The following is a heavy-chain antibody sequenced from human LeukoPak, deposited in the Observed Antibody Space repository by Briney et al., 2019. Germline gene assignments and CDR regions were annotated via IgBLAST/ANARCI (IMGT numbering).Heavy chain of an antibody. D-gene: IGHD6-13*01. J-gene: IGHJ2*01. CDR1: GYSISYFY. Sequence: PSETLSLTCSVSGYSISYFYWSWIRQAAGKGLEWIGRISSSGSTDDNASLKSLVTISVDTSKNQFSLKLSSLTAADTAVYYCARVYYSSSYDYWYFDLWGRGTLVTVSS. CDR2: ISSSGST. V-gene: IGHV4-4*07. CDR3: ARVYYSSSYDYWYFDL.